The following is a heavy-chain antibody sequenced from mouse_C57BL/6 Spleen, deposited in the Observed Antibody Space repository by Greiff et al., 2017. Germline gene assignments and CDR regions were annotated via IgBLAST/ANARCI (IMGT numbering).Heavy chain of an antibody. D-gene: IGHD1-1*01. CDR1: GYAFSSSW. CDR2: IYPGDGDT. CDR3: ARESYGSSLIAY. J-gene: IGHJ3*01. Sequence: QVQLKESGPELVKPGASVKISCKASGYAFSSSWMNWVKQRPGKGLEWIGRIYPGDGDTNYNGKFKGKATLTADKSSSTAYMQLSSLTSEDSAVYFCARESYGSSLIAYWGQGTLVTVSA. V-gene: IGHV1-82*01.